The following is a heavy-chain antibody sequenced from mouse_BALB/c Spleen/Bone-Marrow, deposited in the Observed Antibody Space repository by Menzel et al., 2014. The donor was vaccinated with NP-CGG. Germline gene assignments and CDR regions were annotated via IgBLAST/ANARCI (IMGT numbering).Heavy chain of an antibody. CDR3: ARGRSYYFDY. CDR2: IDPYNGGP. J-gene: IGHJ2*01. Sequence: EVQVVESGPELVKPGASVKVSCKASGYAFASYNMHWVKQSHGKGLEWIGYIDPYNGGPRYNQKFKDKATLTVDKSSSTAYMHLNRLTSEDSAVYYCARGRSYYFDYWGQGTILTVSS. V-gene: IGHV1S135*01. D-gene: IGHD1-1*01. CDR1: GYAFASYN.